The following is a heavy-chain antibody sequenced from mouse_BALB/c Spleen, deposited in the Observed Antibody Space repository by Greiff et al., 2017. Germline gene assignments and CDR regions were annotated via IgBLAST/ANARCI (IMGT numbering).Heavy chain of an antibody. D-gene: IGHD2-4*01. Sequence: EVQLQQSGAELVKPGASVKLSCKASGYTFTSYYMHWVKQSHVKSLEWIGRINPYNGATSYNQNFKDKASLTVDKSSSTAYMELHSLTSEDSAVYYCARGITTPYYAMDYWGQGTSVTVSS. J-gene: IGHJ4*01. CDR1: GYTFTSYY. CDR3: ARGITTPYYAMDY. CDR2: INPYNGAT. V-gene: IGHV1-34*02.